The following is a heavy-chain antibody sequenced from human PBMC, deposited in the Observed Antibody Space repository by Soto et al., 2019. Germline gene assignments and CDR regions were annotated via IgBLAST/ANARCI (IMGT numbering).Heavy chain of an antibody. Sequence: GASVKVSCKASGYIFTGYYIQWVRQAPGQGLEWMGWINTETGGTKYAQKFQGRVTMTRDTSINTAYMEVSRLRSDDTAVYYCATDKVAFDMWGQGTMVTVSS. J-gene: IGHJ3*02. D-gene: IGHD3-9*01. CDR2: INTETGGT. CDR3: ATDKVAFDM. CDR1: GYIFTGYY. V-gene: IGHV1-2*02.